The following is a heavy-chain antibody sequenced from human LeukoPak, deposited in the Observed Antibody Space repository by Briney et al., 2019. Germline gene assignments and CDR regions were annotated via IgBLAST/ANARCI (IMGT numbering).Heavy chain of an antibody. V-gene: IGHV1-2*02. CDR3: ARRGEDYYYYYYMDV. Sequence: GASVKVSCKTSGYTFTDYYIHWIRQAPGQGLEWMGWVNPNTGGTHFAQMFQGRVTMTRDTSTNTAYMELSRLRSDDTAVYYCARRGEDYYYYYYMDVWGKGTTVTISS. D-gene: IGHD3-10*01. CDR1: GYTFTDYY. J-gene: IGHJ6*03. CDR2: VNPNTGGT.